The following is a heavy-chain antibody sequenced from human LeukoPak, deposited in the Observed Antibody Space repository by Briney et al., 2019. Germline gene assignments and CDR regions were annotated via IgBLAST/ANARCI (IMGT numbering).Heavy chain of an antibody. CDR1: GGSFSGYY. CDR2: INHSGST. J-gene: IGHJ4*02. V-gene: IGHV4-34*01. CDR3: ARRMAYYYDSSGYKDDY. Sequence: PSETLSLTCAVYGGSFSGYYWSWLRQPPGKGLEWIGEINHSGSTNYNPSLKSRVTISVDTSKNQFSLKLSSVTAADTAVYYCARRMAYYYDSSGYKDDYWGQGTLVTVSS. D-gene: IGHD3-22*01.